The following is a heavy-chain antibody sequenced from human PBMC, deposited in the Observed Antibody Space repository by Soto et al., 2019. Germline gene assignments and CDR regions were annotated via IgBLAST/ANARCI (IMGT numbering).Heavy chain of an antibody. CDR2: INPSTGTT. CDR1: GYILTNYY. CDR3: VRDRSSGWYYFDY. D-gene: IGHD6-19*01. Sequence: GASVKVSCKASGYILTNYYMHWVRQAPGQGLEWMGIINPSTGTTTYAQKFLGRVTVTRDTSTSTVYMELSSLRSEDTAVYYCVRDRSSGWYYFDYWGQGTLVTVSS. J-gene: IGHJ4*02. V-gene: IGHV1-46*01.